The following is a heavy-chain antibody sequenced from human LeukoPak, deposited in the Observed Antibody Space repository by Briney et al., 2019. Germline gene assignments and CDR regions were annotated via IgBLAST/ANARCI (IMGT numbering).Heavy chain of an antibody. D-gene: IGHD3-22*01. CDR1: GYTFTSYY. CDR2: INPSGGST. V-gene: IGHV1-46*01. CDR3: ARVSTSYESWGYPSDAFDI. J-gene: IGHJ3*02. Sequence: ASVKVSCKASGYTFTSYYMHWVRQAPGQGLEWMGIINPSGGSTSYAQKFQGRVTMTRDTSTSTVYMELSGLRTEQTAVYYCARVSTSYESWGYPSDAFDIWGQETMLTVSS.